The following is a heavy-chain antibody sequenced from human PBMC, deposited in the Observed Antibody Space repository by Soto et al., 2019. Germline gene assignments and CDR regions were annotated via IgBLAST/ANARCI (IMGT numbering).Heavy chain of an antibody. J-gene: IGHJ6*02. CDR1: GGTFSSYA. V-gene: IGHV1-69*12. Sequence: QVQLVQSGAEVKKPGSSVKVSCKASGGTFSSYAISWVRQAPGQGLEWMGGIIPIFGTANYAQKFQGRVTITADESTSTAYMELSSLRSEDTAVYYCARVPPLLEQDYYYGMDVWGQGTTVTVSS. CDR2: IIPIFGTA. CDR3: ARVPPLLEQDYYYGMDV.